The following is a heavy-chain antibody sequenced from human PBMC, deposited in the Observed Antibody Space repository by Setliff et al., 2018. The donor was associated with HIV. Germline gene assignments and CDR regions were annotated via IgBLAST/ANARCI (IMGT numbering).Heavy chain of an antibody. CDR2: IYYSGST. CDR1: GGSISSSSYY. D-gene: IGHD5-12*01. Sequence: PSETLSLTCTVSGGSISSSSYYWGWIRQPPGQGLEWIGSIYYSGSTYYNPSLKSRVTISVDTSKNQFSLKLSSVTAADTAVYYCARHRFAVEMATITVDYYYYYMDVWGKGTTVTVSS. J-gene: IGHJ6*03. V-gene: IGHV4-39*01. CDR3: ARHRFAVEMATITVDYYYYYMDV.